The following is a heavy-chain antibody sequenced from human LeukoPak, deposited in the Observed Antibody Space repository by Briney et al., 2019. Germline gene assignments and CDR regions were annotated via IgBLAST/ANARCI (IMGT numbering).Heavy chain of an antibody. Sequence: ASETLSLTCTVSGGSISSYYWSWIRQPPGKGLEWIGYIYYSGSTNYNPSLKSRVTISVDTSKNQFSLKLSSVTAADTAVYYCASQLWPRSGWFDPWGQGTLVTVSS. CDR2: IYYSGST. J-gene: IGHJ5*02. CDR3: ASQLWPRSGWFDP. D-gene: IGHD5-18*01. V-gene: IGHV4-59*08. CDR1: GGSISSYY.